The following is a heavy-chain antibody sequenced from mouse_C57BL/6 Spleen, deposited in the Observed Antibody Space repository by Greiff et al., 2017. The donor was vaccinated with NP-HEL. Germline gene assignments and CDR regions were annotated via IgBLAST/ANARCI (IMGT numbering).Heavy chain of an antibody. J-gene: IGHJ2*01. D-gene: IGHD4-1*01. V-gene: IGHV1-22*01. CDR1: GYTFTDYN. CDR3: ARFPGTGVDY. Sequence: EVQLQQSGPELVKPGASVKMSCKASGYTFTDYNMHWVKQSHGKSLEWIGYINPNNGGTSYNQRFKGKATLTVNKSSSTAYMELRSLTSEDSAVYYCARFPGTGVDYWGQGTTLTVSS. CDR2: INPNNGGT.